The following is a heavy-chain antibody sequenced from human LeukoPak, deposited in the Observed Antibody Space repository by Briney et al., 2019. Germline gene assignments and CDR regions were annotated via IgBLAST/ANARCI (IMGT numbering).Heavy chain of an antibody. Sequence: AGGSLRLSCAASGFTFSSYAMSWVRQAPGKGLQWVSAMSGGGGTAYYADSVKGRFTITRDNSKSTLYLQMDSLRAEDTAIYYCAARPLMPPRFDDWGQGTLVTVSS. CDR2: MSGGGGTA. CDR3: AARPLMPPRFDD. CDR1: GFTFSSYA. D-gene: IGHD2-2*01. V-gene: IGHV3-23*01. J-gene: IGHJ4*02.